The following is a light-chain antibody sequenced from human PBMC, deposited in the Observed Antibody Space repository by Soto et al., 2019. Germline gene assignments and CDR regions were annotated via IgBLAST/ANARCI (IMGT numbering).Light chain of an antibody. CDR2: GNS. CDR1: SSNIGAGYD. V-gene: IGLV1-40*01. CDR3: QSDDSSLSGSYV. J-gene: IGLJ1*01. Sequence: QSALTQPPSVSGAPGQRVTISCTGSSSNIGAGYDVHWYQQLPGTAPKLLIYGNSNRPSGVPDRFSGSKSGTSASLAITGLQAEDEADYYCQSDDSSLSGSYVFGTGTKLTVL.